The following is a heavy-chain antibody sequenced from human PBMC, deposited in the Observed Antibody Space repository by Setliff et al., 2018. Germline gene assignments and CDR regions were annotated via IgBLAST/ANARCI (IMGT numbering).Heavy chain of an antibody. Sequence: ASVKVSCKASGGTFSSYAISWVRQAPGQGLEWMGGIIPIFGTANYTQKFQGRVTITADESTSTAYMELSSLRSEDTALYYCARDHFGVAGDSWGPETLVTVSS. V-gene: IGHV1-69*13. CDR1: GGTFSSYA. CDR2: IIPIFGTA. J-gene: IGHJ4*02. CDR3: ARDHFGVAGDS. D-gene: IGHD3-3*01.